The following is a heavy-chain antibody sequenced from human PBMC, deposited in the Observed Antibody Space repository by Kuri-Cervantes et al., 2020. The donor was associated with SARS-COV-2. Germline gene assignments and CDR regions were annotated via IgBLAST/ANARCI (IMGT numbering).Heavy chain of an antibody. CDR1: GGSISSGDYY. V-gene: IGHV4-30-4*08. Sequence: LRLSCTVSGGSISSGDYYWSWIRQPPGKGLEWIGYIYYSGNTYYNPSLKSRVTISVDTSKNQFSLKLSSVTAADTAVYYCARRESSRAFDYWAREPWSPSPQ. CDR3: ARRESSRAFDY. CDR2: IYYSGNT. J-gene: IGHJ4*02. D-gene: IGHD6-6*01.